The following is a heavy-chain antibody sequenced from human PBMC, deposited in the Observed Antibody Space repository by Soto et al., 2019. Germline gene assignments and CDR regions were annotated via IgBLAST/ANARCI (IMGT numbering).Heavy chain of an antibody. Sequence: SVKVSCKASGGTFSSYAISWVRQAPGQGLEWMGGIIPIFGAANYAQRFQGRVTITADESTSTAYMELSSLRSEDTAVYYCARGKMGSGWYADYYYYYGMDVWGQGTTVTVSS. CDR2: IIPIFGAA. CDR3: ARGKMGSGWYADYYYYYGMDV. D-gene: IGHD6-19*01. CDR1: GGTFSSYA. J-gene: IGHJ6*02. V-gene: IGHV1-69*13.